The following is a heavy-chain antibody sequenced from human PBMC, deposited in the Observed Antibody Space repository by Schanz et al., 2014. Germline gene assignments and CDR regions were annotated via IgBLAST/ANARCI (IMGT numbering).Heavy chain of an antibody. CDR3: ARDLISSGWYG. Sequence: EVQLLESGGGLVQPGGSLRLSCAGSGFTFSSYAMSWVRQTPGKGLEWVSVISGSGVTIYYADSVKGRFTISRDNGETSVYLQINSLRVEDTAVYYCARDLISSGWYGWGQGTLVTVSS. CDR2: ISGSGVTI. D-gene: IGHD6-19*01. J-gene: IGHJ4*02. V-gene: IGHV3-23*01. CDR1: GFTFSSYA.